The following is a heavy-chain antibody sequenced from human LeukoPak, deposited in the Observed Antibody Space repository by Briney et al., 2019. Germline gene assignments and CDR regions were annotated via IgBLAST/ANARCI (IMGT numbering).Heavy chain of an antibody. CDR3: AGDLFLGYCSGGSCPNWFDP. J-gene: IGHJ5*02. CDR2: INWNGGST. D-gene: IGHD2-15*01. Sequence: PGGSLRLSCTASGFTFDDYGMSWVRQAPGKGLVWVSGINWNGGSTGYADSVKGRFTISRDNAKNSLYLQMNSLRAEDTALYYCAGDLFLGYCSGGSCPNWFDPWGQGTLVTVSS. CDR1: GFTFDDYG. V-gene: IGHV3-20*04.